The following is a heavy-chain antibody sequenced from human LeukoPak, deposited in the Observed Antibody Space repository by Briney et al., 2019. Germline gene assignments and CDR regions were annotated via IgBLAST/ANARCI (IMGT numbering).Heavy chain of an antibody. V-gene: IGHV3-7*01. D-gene: IGHD6-6*01. CDR2: IKQDGSQG. CDR3: ARRGGSSSRRSPIDY. Sequence: GGSLRLSCTASGFTFSDYWMTWVRQAPGKGPEWVANIKQDGSQGYYVGSVRGRFTISRDNAKNSLFLQMNGLRAEDTAVYYCARRGGSSSRRSPIDYWGQGTLVTVSS. CDR1: GFTFSDYW. J-gene: IGHJ4*02.